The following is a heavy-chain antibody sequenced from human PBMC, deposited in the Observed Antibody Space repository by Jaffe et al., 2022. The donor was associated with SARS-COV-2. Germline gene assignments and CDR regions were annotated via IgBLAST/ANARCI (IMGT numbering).Heavy chain of an antibody. CDR3: AGVSCSSTSCNGYFDY. J-gene: IGHJ4*02. D-gene: IGHD2-2*01. CDR2: TYYRSKWYN. CDR1: GDTVSSNSAA. V-gene: IGHV6-1*01. Sequence: QVQLQQSGPGLVKPSQTLSLTCAISGDTVSSNSAAWNWIRQSPSRGLEWLGRTYYRSKWYNDYAVSVKSRITINPDTSKNQFSLQLNSVTPEDTAVYYCAGVSCSSTSCNGYFDYWGQGTLVTVSS.